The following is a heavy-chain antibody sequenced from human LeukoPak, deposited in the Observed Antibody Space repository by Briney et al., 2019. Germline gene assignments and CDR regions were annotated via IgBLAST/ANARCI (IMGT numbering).Heavy chain of an antibody. V-gene: IGHV4-39*07. Sequence: PSETLSLTCVVSGGSISSTSYYWGWIRQPPGKGLEWIGSIYYSGSTYYSPSLKSRVTISVDTSKNQFSLKLSSVTAADTAVYYCARVEQYYYYYYMDVWGKGTTVTVSS. CDR1: GGSISSTSYY. CDR3: ARVEQYYYYYYMDV. CDR2: IYYSGST. J-gene: IGHJ6*03. D-gene: IGHD6-13*01.